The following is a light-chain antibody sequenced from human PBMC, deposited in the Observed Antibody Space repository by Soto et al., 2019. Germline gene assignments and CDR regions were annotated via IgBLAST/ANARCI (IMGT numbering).Light chain of an antibody. CDR2: GAS. Sequence: DIVMTQSPDSLAVSLGERATINCKSSQTVLDSSNNKDFLAWYQQKPGQAPRLLIYGASTRATGIPTRFSGSGSGTEFTLTITSLQSEDVALYHCQQYNKWPPTFGQGTTGDIK. CDR3: QQYNKWPPT. CDR1: QTVLDSSNNKDF. J-gene: IGKJ1*01. V-gene: IGKV4-1*01.